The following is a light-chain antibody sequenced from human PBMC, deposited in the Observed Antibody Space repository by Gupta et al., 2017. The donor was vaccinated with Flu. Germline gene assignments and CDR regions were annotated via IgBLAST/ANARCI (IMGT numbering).Light chain of an antibody. CDR2: AAT. J-gene: IGKJ2*01. CDR1: QNIGIS. Sequence: DIQMTQSPSSLSASVGDRVTITCRASQNIGISLIWYQQKPGRAPKLIIYAATTWQSGVPSRFVGSGSGKHVSLTINSRQGEDFATYDYHQTYSHPHVTFGQGTKLDIK. CDR3: HQTYSHPHVT. V-gene: IGKV1-39*01.